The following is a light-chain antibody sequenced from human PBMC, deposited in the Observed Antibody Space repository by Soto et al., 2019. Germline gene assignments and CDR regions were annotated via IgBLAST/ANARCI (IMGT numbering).Light chain of an antibody. Sequence: VLTQSPGTLSLSPGERAPLSCRASQSVGSSYLAWYQQKPGQAPRVLIYGTSSRATGSPDRCSGSGSGTDYTLPISSLQQEDFAVEYCQQRSDWPLTFGEGTKVDI. V-gene: IGKV3D-20*02. J-gene: IGKJ4*01. CDR2: GTS. CDR1: QSVGSSY. CDR3: QQRSDWPLT.